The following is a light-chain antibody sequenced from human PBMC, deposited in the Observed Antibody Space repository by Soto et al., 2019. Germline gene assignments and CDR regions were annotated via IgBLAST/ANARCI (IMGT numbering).Light chain of an antibody. CDR3: SSYTSSSTLYV. CDR1: SSDVGGYNY. J-gene: IGLJ1*01. CDR2: EVS. Sequence: QSALTQPASVSGSPGQSITISCTGTSSDVGGYNYVSWYQQHPGKAPKLMIYEVSNRPSGVSNRLSGSKSGNTASLTISGLQAEDEADYYCSSYTSSSTLYVFRTGTKLTVL. V-gene: IGLV2-14*01.